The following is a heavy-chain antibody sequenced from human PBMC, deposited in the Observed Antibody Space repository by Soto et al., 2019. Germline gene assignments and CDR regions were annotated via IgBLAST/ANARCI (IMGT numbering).Heavy chain of an antibody. CDR2: INHRGST. J-gene: IGHJ6*02. Sequence: PSETLSLTCAVYGGSFSDYFWSWILKPPGKGLERIGEINHRGSTNYNPSLKSRLTISVDTSKNQFSLKLTSVTAADTAVYYCARGLGLLWFGGPQSAHGGLDVWGQGTTVT. CDR3: ARGLGLLWFGGPQSAHGGLDV. D-gene: IGHD3-10*01. CDR1: GGSFSDYF. V-gene: IGHV4-34*01.